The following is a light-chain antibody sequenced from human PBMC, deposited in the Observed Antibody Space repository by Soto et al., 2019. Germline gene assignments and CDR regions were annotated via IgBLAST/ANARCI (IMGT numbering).Light chain of an antibody. V-gene: IGKV3-20*01. J-gene: IGKJ5*01. CDR2: GAS. CDR3: QQYGSSPLA. Sequence: EIVLTHSAGTLSFSPGERSTLSCTASQSVSSSYLAWYQQKPGQAPRLLIYGASSRATGIPDRFSGSGSGTDFTLTISRLEPEDFAVYYCQQYGSSPLAFGQGPRLEIK. CDR1: QSVSSSY.